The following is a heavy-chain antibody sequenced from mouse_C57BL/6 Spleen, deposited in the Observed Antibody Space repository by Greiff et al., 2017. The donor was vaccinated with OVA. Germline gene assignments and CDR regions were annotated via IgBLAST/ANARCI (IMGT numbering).Heavy chain of an antibody. V-gene: IGHV1-22*01. J-gene: IGHJ4*01. CDR1: GYTFTDYN. CDR3: ASPATMVTKRGFYAMDY. Sequence: EVQLQQSGPELVKPGASVKISCKASGYTFTDYNMHWVKQSHGKSLEWIGYINPNNGGTSYNQKFKGKATLTVNKSSSTAYMELRSLTSEDTAVYYGASPATMVTKRGFYAMDYWGQGTSVTVSS. D-gene: IGHD2-2*01. CDR2: INPNNGGT.